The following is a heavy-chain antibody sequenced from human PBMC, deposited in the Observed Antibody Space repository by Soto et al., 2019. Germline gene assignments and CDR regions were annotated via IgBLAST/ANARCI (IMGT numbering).Heavy chain of an antibody. CDR2: ISWNSGNI. CDR3: ARDPLWGTAMVLWYFDL. D-gene: IGHD5-18*01. J-gene: IGHJ2*01. CDR1: GFTFDDYA. Sequence: PGGSLRLSCAASGFTFDDYAMYWVRQVLGKGLEWVSSISWNSGNIGYADSVKGRFTTSRDNAESSLYLQMNSLRPEDTALYYCARDPLWGTAMVLWYFDLWGRGTLVTVSS. V-gene: IGHV3-9*01.